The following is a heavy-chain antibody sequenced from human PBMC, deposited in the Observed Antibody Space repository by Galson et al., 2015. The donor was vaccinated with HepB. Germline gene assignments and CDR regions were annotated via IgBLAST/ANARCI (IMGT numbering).Heavy chain of an antibody. D-gene: IGHD2-21*01. J-gene: IGHJ6*03. V-gene: IGHV4-34*09. Sequence: TLSLTCAVYGGSFSGYYWSWIRQPPGKGLEWIGEINHSGSTNYNPSLKSRVTISVDTSKNQFSLKLSSVTAADTAVYYCARDLCGGDCYRDYYMDVWGKGTTVTVSS. CDR3: ARDLCGGDCYRDYYMDV. CDR2: INHSGST. CDR1: GGSFSGYY.